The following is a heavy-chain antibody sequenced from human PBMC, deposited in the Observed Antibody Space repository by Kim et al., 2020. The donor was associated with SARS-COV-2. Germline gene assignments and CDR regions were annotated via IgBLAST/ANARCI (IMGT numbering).Heavy chain of an antibody. CDR3: ARSPYYYDSSGAFDI. Sequence: GGSLRLSCAASGFTFSSYSMNWVRQAPGKGLEWVSSISSSSSYIYYADSVKGRFTISRDNAKNSLYLQMNSLRAEDTAVYYCARSPYYYDSSGAFDIWGQGTMVTVSS. D-gene: IGHD3-22*01. CDR2: ISSSSSYI. V-gene: IGHV3-21*01. CDR1: GFTFSSYS. J-gene: IGHJ3*02.